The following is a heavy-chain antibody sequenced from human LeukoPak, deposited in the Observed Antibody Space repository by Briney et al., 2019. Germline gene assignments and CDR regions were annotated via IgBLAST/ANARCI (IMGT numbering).Heavy chain of an antibody. CDR3: ASDPNTYKVNHYGMDV. Sequence: PGGSLRLSCAASGFSFAAYNLNWVRQAPGKGLERVASISSSGSEIYYADSVKGRFTISRDNAQNSLYLQLDSLRAEDTAVYYCASDPNTYKVNHYGMDVWGQGTSVTVSS. D-gene: IGHD1-14*01. CDR1: GFSFAAYN. J-gene: IGHJ6*02. V-gene: IGHV3-21*01. CDR2: ISSSGSEI.